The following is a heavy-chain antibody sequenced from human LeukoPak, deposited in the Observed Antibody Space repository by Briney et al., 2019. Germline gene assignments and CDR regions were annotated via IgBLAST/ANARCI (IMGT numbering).Heavy chain of an antibody. D-gene: IGHD3-3*01. CDR1: GFTFSSYS. CDR2: ISSSSSTI. CDR3: ARGRGRFLEWLSDAFDI. V-gene: IGHV3-48*01. Sequence: GGSLRLSCAGSGFTFSSYSMNWVRQAPGKGLEWVSYISSSSSTIYYADSVKGRFTISRDNAKNSLYLQMNSLRAEDTAAYYCARGRGRFLEWLSDAFDIWGQGTMVTVSS. J-gene: IGHJ3*02.